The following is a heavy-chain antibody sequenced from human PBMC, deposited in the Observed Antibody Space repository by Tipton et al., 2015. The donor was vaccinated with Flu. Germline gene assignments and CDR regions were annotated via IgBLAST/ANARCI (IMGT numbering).Heavy chain of an antibody. CDR2: IYTSGST. V-gene: IGHV4-4*07. Sequence: TLSLTCTVSGGSISNYYWSWIRQPAGKGLEWIGRIYTSGSTNYNPSLKSRVTMSVDTSKNQFSLKLSSVTAADTAVYYCARVFNAIPLGYCSSTSCYTHWYFDLWGRGTLVTVSS. D-gene: IGHD2-2*02. CDR1: GGSISNYY. CDR3: ARVFNAIPLGYCSSTSCYTHWYFDL. J-gene: IGHJ2*01.